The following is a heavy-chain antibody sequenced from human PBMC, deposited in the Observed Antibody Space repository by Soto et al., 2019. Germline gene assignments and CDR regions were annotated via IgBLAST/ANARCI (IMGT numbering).Heavy chain of an antibody. CDR1: GFTFSSYA. Sequence: LRLSCAASGFTFSSYAMSWVRQAPGKGLEWVSAISGSGGSTYYADSVKGRFTISRDNSKNTLYLQMNSLRAEDTAVYYRAKTPYYYDSSGYPSWGQGTLVTVSS. CDR3: AKTPYYYDSSGYPS. V-gene: IGHV3-23*01. J-gene: IGHJ5*02. CDR2: ISGSGGST. D-gene: IGHD3-22*01.